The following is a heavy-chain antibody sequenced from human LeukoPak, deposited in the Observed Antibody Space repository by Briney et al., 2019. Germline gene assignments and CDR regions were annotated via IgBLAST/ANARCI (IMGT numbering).Heavy chain of an antibody. CDR2: ISGSGGST. CDR1: GFTFSSYA. V-gene: IGHV3-23*01. CDR3: AKDLRWQYYYDSSGY. Sequence: GGSLRLSCAASGFTFSSYAMSWVRQAAGKGLEWVSAISGSGGSTYYADSVKGRFTISRDNSKNTLYLQMNSLRAEDTAVYYCAKDLRWQYYYDSSGYWGQGTLVTVSS. D-gene: IGHD3-22*01. J-gene: IGHJ4*02.